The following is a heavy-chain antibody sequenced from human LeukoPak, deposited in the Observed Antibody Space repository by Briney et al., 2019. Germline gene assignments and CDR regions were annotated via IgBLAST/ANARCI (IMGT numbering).Heavy chain of an antibody. CDR1: GFTFSNYW. V-gene: IGHV3-7*01. CDR3: ARGGSTDY. Sequence: GGSLRLSCAASGFTFSNYWMSWVRQAPGKGLEWVANIKQDGSEKYYVDSVEGRFTMSRDNAKNSLYLQMNSLRAEDTAMYYCARGGSTDYWGQGTLVTVSS. D-gene: IGHD5-12*01. CDR2: IKQDGSEK. J-gene: IGHJ4*02.